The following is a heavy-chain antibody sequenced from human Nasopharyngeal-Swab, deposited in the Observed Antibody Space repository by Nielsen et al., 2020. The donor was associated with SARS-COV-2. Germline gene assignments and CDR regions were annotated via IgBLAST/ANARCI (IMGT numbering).Heavy chain of an antibody. D-gene: IGHD3-22*01. J-gene: IGHJ6*02. V-gene: IGHV4-30-2*01. CDR2: IYHSGST. CDR1: GGSISSGGYS. CDR3: ARGYYYDSSGYYYGYYYYYGMDV. Sequence: SETLSLTCAVSGGSISSGGYSWSWIRQPPGKGLEWIGYIYHSGSTYYNPSLKSRVTISVDRSKNQFSLKLSSVTAADTAVYYCARGYYYDSSGYYYGYYYYYGMDVWGQGTTVTVSS.